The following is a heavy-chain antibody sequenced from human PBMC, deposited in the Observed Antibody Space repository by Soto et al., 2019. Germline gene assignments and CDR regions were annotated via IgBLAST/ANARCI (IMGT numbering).Heavy chain of an antibody. CDR1: GGTFSSYT. CDR3: ARDPSWGSHYYGMDV. V-gene: IGHV1-69*08. J-gene: IGHJ6*02. Sequence: QVQLVQSGAEVKKPGSSVKVSCKASGGTFSSYTISWVRQAPGQGLEWMGRIIPILGIANYAQKFQGRVTITADKSTSTAYMELSSLRSEDTAVYYCARDPSWGSHYYGMDVWGQGTTVTVSS. CDR2: IIPILGIA. D-gene: IGHD3-16*01.